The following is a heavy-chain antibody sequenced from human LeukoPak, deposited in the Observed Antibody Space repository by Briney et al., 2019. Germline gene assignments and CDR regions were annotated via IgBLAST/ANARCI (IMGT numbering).Heavy chain of an antibody. V-gene: IGHV1-18*04. Sequence: ASVKVSCKASGYTFTSFGISWVRQAPGQGLEWMGWISAYNGNTNYAQKLQGRVTMTTDTSTSTAYMGLRSLRSDDTAVYYCARVQVDSSSWLVGFDPWGQGTLVTVSS. CDR3: ARVQVDSSSWLVGFDP. CDR1: GYTFTSFG. CDR2: ISAYNGNT. D-gene: IGHD6-13*01. J-gene: IGHJ5*02.